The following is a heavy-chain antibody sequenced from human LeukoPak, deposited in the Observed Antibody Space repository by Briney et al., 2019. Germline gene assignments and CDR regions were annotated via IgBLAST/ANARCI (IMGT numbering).Heavy chain of an antibody. V-gene: IGHV4-39*01. CDR2: IYYSGNT. CDR3: ARTILPRWWFDP. J-gene: IGHJ5*02. Sequence: SSETLSLTCTVSGGSISNSNYYWGWIRQSPRKGLEWIGSIYYSGNTYYNPSLKGRVTISVDTSENQFSLILSSVTAADTAVYYCARTILPRWWFDPWGQGTLVTVSS. CDR1: GGSISNSNYY. D-gene: IGHD2-21*01.